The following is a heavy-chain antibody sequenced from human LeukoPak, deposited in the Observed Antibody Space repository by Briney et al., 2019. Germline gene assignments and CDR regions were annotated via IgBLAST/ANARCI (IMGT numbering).Heavy chain of an antibody. CDR2: IGPSGTGT. V-gene: IGHV3-23*01. J-gene: IGHJ4*02. D-gene: IGHD6-19*01. CDR3: AKKEAVAGVFDY. Sequence: GGSLRLSCAASGFTFNNYAMSWVRRAPGKGLEWVSGIGPSGTGTYYADSLKGRFTISRDNSKNTLYLQMSSLRAEDTAVYYCAKKEAVAGVFDYWGQGTLVTVSS. CDR1: GFTFNNYA.